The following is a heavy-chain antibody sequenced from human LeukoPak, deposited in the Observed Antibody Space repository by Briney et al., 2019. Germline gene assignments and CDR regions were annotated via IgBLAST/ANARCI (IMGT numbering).Heavy chain of an antibody. J-gene: IGHJ4*02. CDR2: IDPNSGDT. D-gene: IGHD3-22*01. Sequence: ASVKVSCKASGASCTADFIHWVRQAPGKGLEWMGCIDPNSGDTKYAQKFQGRVSMPRDTSTRTAYMELSRLRSDDTAVYFCARPGSTGYSLYYWGQGTLVTVSS. CDR1: GASCTADF. V-gene: IGHV1-2*02. CDR3: ARPGSTGYSLYY.